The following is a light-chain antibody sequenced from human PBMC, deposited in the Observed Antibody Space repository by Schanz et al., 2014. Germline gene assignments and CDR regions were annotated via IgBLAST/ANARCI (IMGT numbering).Light chain of an antibody. CDR1: QSISTL. CDR3: QHYNSYPAT. Sequence: DIQMTQSPSSLSASVGDRVNITCRASQSISTLLAWYQQKPGKAPKLLIYDASSLESGVPSRFSGSRSGTEFTLTISSLQPDDFATYYCQHYNSYPATFGPGTKVDIK. CDR2: DAS. V-gene: IGKV1-5*01. J-gene: IGKJ3*01.